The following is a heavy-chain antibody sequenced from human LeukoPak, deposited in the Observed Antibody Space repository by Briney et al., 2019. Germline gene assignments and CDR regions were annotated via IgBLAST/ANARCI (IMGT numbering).Heavy chain of an antibody. CDR1: GYTFTSYD. Sequence: GASVKVSRKASGYTFTSYDINWVRQATGQGLEWMGWMNPNSGNTGYAQKFQGRVTMTRNTSISTAYMELSSLRSEDTAVYYCARGHLYHDILTGYYYNWFDPWGQGTLVTVSS. CDR2: MNPNSGNT. D-gene: IGHD3-9*01. J-gene: IGHJ5*02. V-gene: IGHV1-8*01. CDR3: ARGHLYHDILTGYYYNWFDP.